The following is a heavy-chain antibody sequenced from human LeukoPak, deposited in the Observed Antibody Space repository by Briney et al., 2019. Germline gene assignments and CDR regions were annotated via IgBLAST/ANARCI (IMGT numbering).Heavy chain of an antibody. Sequence: PGGSLRLSCAASGFTFSSYWLHWVRQAPGKGLVWVSRINSDGSSTSYADSVKGRFTISRDNAKNTLYLQMNSLRAEDTAVYYCARDRSFTYYYDSSGRAFDIWGQGTMVTVSS. CDR2: INSDGSST. D-gene: IGHD3-22*01. J-gene: IGHJ3*02. V-gene: IGHV3-74*01. CDR3: ARDRSFTYYYDSSGRAFDI. CDR1: GFTFSSYW.